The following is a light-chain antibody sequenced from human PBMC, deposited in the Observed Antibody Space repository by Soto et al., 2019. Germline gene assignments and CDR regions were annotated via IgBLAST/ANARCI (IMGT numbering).Light chain of an antibody. CDR3: QQYNSYPWT. J-gene: IGKJ1*01. CDR2: KAS. CDR1: QSISNW. V-gene: IGKV1-5*03. Sequence: DIPMTQSPSTLSASVGDRVTITCRASQSISNWLAWYQQKPVKAPRLLMYKASTLESGVPSRFSGSGSGTEFTLTISSLQPDDFATYYCQQYNSYPWTFGQGTKVEIK.